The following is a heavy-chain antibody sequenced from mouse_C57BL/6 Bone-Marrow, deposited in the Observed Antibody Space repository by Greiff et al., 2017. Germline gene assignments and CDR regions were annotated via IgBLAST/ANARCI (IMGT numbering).Heavy chain of an antibody. D-gene: IGHD2-1*01. J-gene: IGHJ3*01. Sequence: EVQLQQSGAELVRPGASVKLSCTASGFNIKDDYMHWVKQRPEQGLEWIGWIDPENGDTEDASKFQGKATITADTSSNTAYLQLSSLTSEDTAVYYGTTLYYGNFPFAYWGQGTLVTVSA. V-gene: IGHV14-4*01. CDR2: IDPENGDT. CDR1: GFNIKDDY. CDR3: TTLYYGNFPFAY.